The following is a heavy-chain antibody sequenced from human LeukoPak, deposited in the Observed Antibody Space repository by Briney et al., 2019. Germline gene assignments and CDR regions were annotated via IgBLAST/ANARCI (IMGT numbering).Heavy chain of an antibody. CDR1: GGTFSSYA. CDR3: ARGSVTTGAAVAY. Sequence: SVKVFCKASGGTFSSYAISWVRQAPGQALEWMGGIIPIFGTANYAQKFQGRVTITTDESTSTAYMELSSLRSEDTAVYYCARGSVTTGAAVAYWGQGTLVTVSS. J-gene: IGHJ4*02. CDR2: IIPIFGTA. V-gene: IGHV1-69*05. D-gene: IGHD4-17*01.